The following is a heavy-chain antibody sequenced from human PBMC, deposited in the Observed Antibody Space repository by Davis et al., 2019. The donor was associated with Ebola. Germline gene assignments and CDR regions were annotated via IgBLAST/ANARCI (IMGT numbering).Heavy chain of an antibody. CDR3: ASELIRGVSNTVDY. J-gene: IGHJ4*02. D-gene: IGHD3-10*01. V-gene: IGHV3-30*04. Sequence: GGSLRLSCAASGFTFNSFGMHWVRQAPGKGLEWVAVISHDGSNKNYADSVKGRFTISRDNSKNTLYLQMISLRTEDTAVYYCASELIRGVSNTVDYWGQGILVTVSS. CDR1: GFTFNSFG. CDR2: ISHDGSNK.